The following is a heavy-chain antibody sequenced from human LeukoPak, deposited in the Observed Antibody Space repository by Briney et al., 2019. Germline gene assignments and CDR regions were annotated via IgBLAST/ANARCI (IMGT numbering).Heavy chain of an antibody. CDR1: GFTFSDHY. CDR3: SRGHYGMDV. CDR2: IGDSPRSI. Sequence: GGSLRLSCTASGFTFSDHYMSWIRQVPGKGLEWLSYIGDSPRSIYHADSVKGRFTISRDNAKNSVYLQMDSLRVEDTAVYYCSRGHYGMDVWGQGTTVIVSS. V-gene: IGHV3-11*01. J-gene: IGHJ6*02.